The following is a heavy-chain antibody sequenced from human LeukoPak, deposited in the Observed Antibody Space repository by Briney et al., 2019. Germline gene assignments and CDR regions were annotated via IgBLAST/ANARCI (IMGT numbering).Heavy chain of an antibody. CDR3: ARDPRFYYDSGDYCYFDY. V-gene: IGHV4-38-2*02. CDR2: ISHSGTT. CDR1: GYSISGGYY. Sequence: KPSETLSLTCTVSGYSISGGYYWGWIRQPPGKGLEWIGSISHSGTTYYKPSLKSRLTMSVDTSKNQFSLKLSSLTAADTAVYYCARDPRFYYDSGDYCYFDYWGQGTLVTVSS. D-gene: IGHD3-22*01. J-gene: IGHJ4*02.